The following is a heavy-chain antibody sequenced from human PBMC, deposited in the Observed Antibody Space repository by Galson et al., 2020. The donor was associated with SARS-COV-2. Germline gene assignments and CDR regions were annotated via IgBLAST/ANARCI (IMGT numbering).Heavy chain of an antibody. Sequence: GESLKISCAASGFTFSGSAVHWVRQASGQGLEWVGRIRSKDNNYATAYVASVKGRFTISRDDSKNTAYLQMNSLKIEDTAVYYCTKVPPYGSSVWDAFDIWGQGTMVTVSS. CDR1: GFTFSGSA. CDR3: TKVPPYGSSVWDAFDI. CDR2: IRSKDNNYAT. J-gene: IGHJ3*02. V-gene: IGHV3-73*01. D-gene: IGHD6-6*01.